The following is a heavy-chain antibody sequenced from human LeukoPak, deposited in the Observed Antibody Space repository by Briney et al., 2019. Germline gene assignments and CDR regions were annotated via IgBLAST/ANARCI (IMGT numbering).Heavy chain of an antibody. CDR2: ISSSSSYI. D-gene: IGHD6-19*01. J-gene: IGHJ4*02. CDR1: GFTFSSYS. CDR3: ARDLAYSSGWYRWYFDH. V-gene: IGHV3-21*01. Sequence: PGGSLRLSCAASGFTFSSYSMNWVRQAPGKGLEWVSSISSSSSYIYYADSVKGRFTISRDNAKNSLYLQMNSLRAEDTAVYYCARDLAYSSGWYRWYFDHWGQGTLVTVSS.